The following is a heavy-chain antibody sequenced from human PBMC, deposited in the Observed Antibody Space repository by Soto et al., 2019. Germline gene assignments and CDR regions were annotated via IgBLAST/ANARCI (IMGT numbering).Heavy chain of an antibody. CDR2: IYYSGST. D-gene: IGHD2-2*02. CDR1: GGSISSYY. V-gene: IGHV4-59*01. J-gene: IGHJ4*02. CDR3: ARDDTRGDFDY. Sequence: SETLSLTCTVSGGSISSYYWSWIRQPPGKGLEWIGYIYYSGSTNYNPSLKSQVTISVDTSKNQFSLKLSSVTAADTAVYYCARDDTRGDFDYWGQGTLVTVSS.